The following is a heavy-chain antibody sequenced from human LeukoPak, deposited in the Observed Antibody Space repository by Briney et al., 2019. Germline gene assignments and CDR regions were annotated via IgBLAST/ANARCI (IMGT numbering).Heavy chain of an antibody. V-gene: IGHV5-51*01. Sequence: GESLQISFKGSGYIFSYFWIGWMRPMPGKGLEWMGVIYASDSDTTYSPSFQGQVSISADKSINTAYLQWSSLKASDTAMYYCVRRGPFGFDFDYWGQGTLVTVSS. CDR1: GYIFSYFW. D-gene: IGHD3-10*01. CDR2: IYASDSDT. J-gene: IGHJ4*02. CDR3: VRRGPFGFDFDY.